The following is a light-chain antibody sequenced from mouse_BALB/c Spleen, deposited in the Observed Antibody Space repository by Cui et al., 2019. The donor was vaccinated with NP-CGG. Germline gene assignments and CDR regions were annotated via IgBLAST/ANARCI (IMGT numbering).Light chain of an antibody. CDR2: GTN. CDR3: ALWYSNHWV. V-gene: IGLV1*01. CDR1: TGAVTTSNY. Sequence: QAVVTRESALPKSPGETVTLTCRSSTGAVTTSNYANWVQEKPDHLFTGLIGGTNNRAPGVPARFSGSLIGDKAALTITGTQTEGEAIYFCALWYSNHWVFGGGTKLTVL. J-gene: IGLJ1*01.